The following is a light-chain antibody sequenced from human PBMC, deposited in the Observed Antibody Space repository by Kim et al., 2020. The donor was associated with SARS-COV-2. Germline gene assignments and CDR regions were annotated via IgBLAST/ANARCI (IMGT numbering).Light chain of an antibody. J-gene: IGLJ1*01. CDR3: CSYAGSQV. V-gene: IGLV2-11*01. Sequence: QSALTQPRSVSGSPGQSVTISCTGTSSAVGSYNYVSWYRQHPGKAPKLLIYDVNQRPSGVPDRFSGSKSGNTASLTISGLQAEDEADYYCCSYAGSQVFGTGTKVTVL. CDR2: DVN. CDR1: SSAVGSYNY.